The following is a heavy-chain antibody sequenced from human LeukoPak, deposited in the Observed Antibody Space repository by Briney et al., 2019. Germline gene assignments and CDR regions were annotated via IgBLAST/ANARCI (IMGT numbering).Heavy chain of an antibody. CDR1: GFTFSSYW. V-gene: IGHV3-7*01. CDR2: IKTDGSEK. J-gene: IGHJ4*02. Sequence: GGSLRLSCAASGFTFSSYWMSWFRQIPGKGLEWLGNIKTDGSEKYYLDSVRGRFTISRDNAKNSLFLQMNSLRGEDTVVYYCVRDYVWGTYDPYYWGQGTLVTVTS. CDR3: VRDYVWGTYDPYY. D-gene: IGHD3-16*01.